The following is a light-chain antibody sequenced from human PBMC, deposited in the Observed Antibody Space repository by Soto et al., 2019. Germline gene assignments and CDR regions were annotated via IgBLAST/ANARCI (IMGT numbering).Light chain of an antibody. J-gene: IGKJ1*01. CDR3: QQYGSSPQT. Sequence: EIVMTQSPATLSVSPGERATLSCRASQSVSILLACYQQKPGQAPRLLFYHASRRATGTPDRFSVSGSGTDFTLTISRLEPEDFAVYYCQQYGSSPQTFGQGTKVDI. V-gene: IGKV3-20*01. CDR2: HAS. CDR1: QSVSIL.